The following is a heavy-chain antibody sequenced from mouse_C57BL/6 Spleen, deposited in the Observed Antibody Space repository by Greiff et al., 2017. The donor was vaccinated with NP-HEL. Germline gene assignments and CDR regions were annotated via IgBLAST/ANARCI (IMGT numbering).Heavy chain of an antibody. CDR3: ARVGSSPLDY. D-gene: IGHD1-1*01. V-gene: IGHV5-16*01. CDR1: GFTFSDYY. CDR2: INYDGSST. J-gene: IGHJ2*01. Sequence: EVMLVESEGGLVQPGSSMKLSCTASGFTFSDYYMAWVRQVPEKGLEWVANINYDGSSTYYLDSLKSRFIISRDNAKNILYLQMSSLKSGDTATYYCARVGSSPLDYWGQGTTLTVSS.